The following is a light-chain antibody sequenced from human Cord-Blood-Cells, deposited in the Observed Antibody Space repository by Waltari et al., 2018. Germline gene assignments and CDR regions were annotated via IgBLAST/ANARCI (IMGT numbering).Light chain of an antibody. V-gene: IGKV3-15*01. CDR1: QSVSSN. CDR2: GAS. CDR3: QQYNNWPPLT. Sequence: EIVMTQSPATLSVSPGERATLSCRASQSVSSNLAWYQQKPGQAPRLLIYGASTRATGIPVRFSGSGSGTEFTLTISSLQSEDFAVYYCQQYNNWPPLTFGPGTKVDIK. J-gene: IGKJ3*01.